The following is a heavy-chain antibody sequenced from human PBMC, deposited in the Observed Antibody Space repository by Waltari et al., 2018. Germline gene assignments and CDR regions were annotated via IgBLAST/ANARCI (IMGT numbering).Heavy chain of an antibody. Sequence: QVQLQESVPGLVKPSETLSLTCTVSGGSFRSYYWSWIRQPPGKGPEWIGYIYYTGSTDYNPSLKSRVTISLDTPKKQFSLKMTSVTAADTAMYYCARQNDYGGLTWGHWGQGTLVTVSS. CDR1: GGSFRSYY. CDR3: ARQNDYGGLTWGH. D-gene: IGHD4-17*01. CDR2: IYYTGST. J-gene: IGHJ4*02. V-gene: IGHV4-59*08.